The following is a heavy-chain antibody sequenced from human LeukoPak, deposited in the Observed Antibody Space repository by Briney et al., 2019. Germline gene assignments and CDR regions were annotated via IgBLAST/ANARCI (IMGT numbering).Heavy chain of an antibody. D-gene: IGHD3-3*01. V-gene: IGHV4-31*03. CDR2: IYYSGST. CDR3: ARSTIFGRPYYFDY. Sequence: SQTLSLTCTVSGGSISSGGSYWRWIRQHPGKGLEWIGYIYYSGSTYYNPSLKSRVTISVDTSKNQFSLKLSSVTAADTAVYYCARSTIFGRPYYFDYWGQGTLVTVSS. J-gene: IGHJ4*02. CDR1: GGSISSGGSY.